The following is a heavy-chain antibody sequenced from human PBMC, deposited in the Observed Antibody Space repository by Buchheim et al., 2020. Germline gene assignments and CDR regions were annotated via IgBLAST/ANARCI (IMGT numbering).Heavy chain of an antibody. D-gene: IGHD1-26*01. Sequence: EVQLVESGGGLVQPGGSLRLSCGASGFTFTTYWMSWVRQAPGKGLEWLANIKQDGSEKYYVDSVKGRFTISRDNAKNSLYLQMNSLRAGDTAVYYCARRRVDHTHYYFDYWGQGTL. J-gene: IGHJ4*02. CDR1: GFTFTTYW. CDR3: ARRRVDHTHYYFDY. CDR2: IKQDGSEK. V-gene: IGHV3-7*01.